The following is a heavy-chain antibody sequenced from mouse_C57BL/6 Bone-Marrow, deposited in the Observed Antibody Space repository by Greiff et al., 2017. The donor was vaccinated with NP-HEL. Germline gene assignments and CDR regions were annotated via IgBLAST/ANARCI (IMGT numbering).Heavy chain of an antibody. CDR3: ARPTTVVAHWYFDV. J-gene: IGHJ1*03. V-gene: IGHV1-52*01. Sequence: QVQLQQPGAELVRPGSSVKLSCKASGYTFTSYWMHWVKQRPIQGLEWIGNIDPSDSETPYNQKFKDKATLTVDKSSSTAYMQLSSLTSEDSAVYYCARPTTVVAHWYFDVWGTGTTVTVSS. CDR1: GYTFTSYW. CDR2: IDPSDSET. D-gene: IGHD1-1*01.